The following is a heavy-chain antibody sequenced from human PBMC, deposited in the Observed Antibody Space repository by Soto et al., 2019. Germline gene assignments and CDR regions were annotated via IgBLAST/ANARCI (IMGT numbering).Heavy chain of an antibody. V-gene: IGHV3-15*01. CDR1: GFTFSNAW. D-gene: IGHD3-3*01. Sequence: GGSLRLSCAASGFTFSNAWMSWVRQAPGKGLEWVGRIKSKTDGGTTDYAAPVKGRFTISRDDSKNTLYLQMNSLKTEDTAVYYCTTPYDXWSGYYNPGGPYDAFDIWGQGTMVTVSS. J-gene: IGHJ3*02. CDR3: TTPYDXWSGYYNPGGPYDAFDI. CDR2: IKSKTDGGTT.